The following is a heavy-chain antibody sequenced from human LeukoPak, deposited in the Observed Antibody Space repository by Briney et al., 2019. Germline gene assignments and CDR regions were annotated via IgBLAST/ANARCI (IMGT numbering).Heavy chain of an antibody. Sequence: TGGSLRLSCAASGFTFSNYWMTWVRQAPGKGLEWVANVNQDGSERYYVNSVRGRFTISRDNAKSSLDLQMNSLRAEDTALYFCAKANAMDVWGQGTTVTVSS. V-gene: IGHV3-7*01. CDR1: GFTFSNYW. CDR3: AKANAMDV. CDR2: VNQDGSER. J-gene: IGHJ6*02.